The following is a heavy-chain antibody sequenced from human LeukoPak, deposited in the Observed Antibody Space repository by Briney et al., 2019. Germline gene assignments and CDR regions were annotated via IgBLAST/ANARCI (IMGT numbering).Heavy chain of an antibody. V-gene: IGHV3-9*01. CDR1: GFTFA. D-gene: IGHD7-27*01. CDR3: ARSGTHNWGVTDY. CDR2: ISWNSGSTI. J-gene: IGHJ4*02. Sequence: GGSLRLSCAASGFTFAMHWVRQAPGKGLEWVSGISWNSGSTIYYADSVKGRFTISRDNAKNSLYLQMNSLRAEDTAVYYCARSGTHNWGVTDYWGQGTLVTVSS.